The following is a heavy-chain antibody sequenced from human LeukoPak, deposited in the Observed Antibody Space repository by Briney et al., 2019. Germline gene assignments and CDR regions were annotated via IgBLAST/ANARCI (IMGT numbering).Heavy chain of an antibody. Sequence: GGSLRLSCAASGFTFSSYWMSWVRQAPGKGLEWVANIKQDGSEKYYVDSVKGRFTISRDNAKNSLYLQMNSLRAEDTAVYYCARDPRRVVVTATYAFDIWGQGTMVTVSS. D-gene: IGHD2-21*02. CDR3: ARDPRRVVVTATYAFDI. J-gene: IGHJ3*02. CDR1: GFTFSSYW. V-gene: IGHV3-7*01. CDR2: IKQDGSEK.